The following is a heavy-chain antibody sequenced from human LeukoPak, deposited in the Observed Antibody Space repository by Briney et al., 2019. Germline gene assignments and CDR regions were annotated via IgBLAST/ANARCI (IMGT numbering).Heavy chain of an antibody. CDR3: ARGPDRRDGYKSLDY. V-gene: IGHV4-4*02. Sequence: PSGTLSLTCGVSGGSITNTNYWTWVRQPPGKGLEWIGEVNLQGSTNYNPSLMGRVAIAVDTSENHISLQLTSVTAADTAVYYCARGPDRRDGYKSLDYWGQGTLVTVSS. CDR1: GGSITNTNY. J-gene: IGHJ4*02. D-gene: IGHD5-24*01. CDR2: VNLQGST.